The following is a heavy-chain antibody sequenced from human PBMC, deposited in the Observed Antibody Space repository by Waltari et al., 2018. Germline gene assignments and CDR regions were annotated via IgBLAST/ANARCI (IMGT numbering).Heavy chain of an antibody. D-gene: IGHD1-7*01. CDR3: TRGGNSLWDY. J-gene: IGHJ4*02. V-gene: IGHV3-7*01. CDR1: GSTFSTFW. CDR2: IKQDGSVK. Sequence: EVQLVESGGGLVQPGGSLRLSCAASGSTFSTFWMHWVRQAPGKGLEWVANIKQDGSVKYYVDSVKGRFTISRDNAKNSLYLQMNSLRAEDTAVYYCTRGGNSLWDYWGQGTLVTVSS.